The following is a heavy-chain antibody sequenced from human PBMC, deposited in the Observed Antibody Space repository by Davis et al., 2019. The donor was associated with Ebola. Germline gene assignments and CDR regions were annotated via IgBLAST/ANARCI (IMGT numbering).Heavy chain of an antibody. V-gene: IGHV3-23*01. CDR3: ARFYGAGSYFFDS. D-gene: IGHD3-10*01. J-gene: IGHJ4*02. CDR1: GFTFSSFA. CDR2: ISVSGDRT. Sequence: GESLKISCAVSGFTFSSFAMSWVRQAPGKGLDWVSAISVSGDRTYYADSVKGRFTISRDTSKTTLYLEMNSVRVEDTAVYYCARFYGAGSYFFDSWGQGTLVTVSS.